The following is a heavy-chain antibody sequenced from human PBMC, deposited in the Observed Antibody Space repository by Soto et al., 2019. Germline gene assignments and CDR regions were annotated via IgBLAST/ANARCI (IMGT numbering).Heavy chain of an antibody. J-gene: IGHJ6*02. V-gene: IGHV1-18*01. D-gene: IGHD6-13*01. CDR1: GYTFTSYG. Sequence: ASVKLSCKASGYTFTSYGITWVRQAPGQGLEWMGWISAYNGNTKSAQKFQGRVTMTRDTSISTAYMELSRLRSDDPAVYYCARYVAANRNNYYGMDVWGQGTTVTVSS. CDR3: ARYVAANRNNYYGMDV. CDR2: ISAYNGNT.